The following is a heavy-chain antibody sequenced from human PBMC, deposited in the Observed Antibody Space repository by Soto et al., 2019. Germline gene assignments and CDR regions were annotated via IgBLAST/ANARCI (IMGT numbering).Heavy chain of an antibody. CDR3: ARERYYYGSGDY. V-gene: IGHV3-7*01. CDR2: IKEDGSEK. J-gene: IGHJ4*02. Sequence: GGSLRVSWAAAGCTFSSYGRSWVRQAPGKGLEWVANIKEDGSEKNYVDSVKGQFTISRDNAKNSLYLQMNSLRAEDTAVYYCARERYYYGSGDYWGQGTLVTVSS. D-gene: IGHD3-10*01. CDR1: GCTFSSYG.